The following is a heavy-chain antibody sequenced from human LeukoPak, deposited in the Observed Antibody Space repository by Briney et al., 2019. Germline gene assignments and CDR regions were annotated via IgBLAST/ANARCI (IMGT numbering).Heavy chain of an antibody. J-gene: IGHJ3*02. CDR1: GYTFRRYF. CDR3: ARGQEPKRIDAFDI. CDR2: IIPIFGTA. D-gene: IGHD1-14*01. V-gene: IGHV1-69*13. Sequence: SVKVSCKASGYTFRRYFMNWVRQAPGQGLEWMGGIIPIFGTANYAQKFQGRVTITADESTSTAYMELSSLRSEDTAVYYCARGQEPKRIDAFDIWGQGTMVTVSS.